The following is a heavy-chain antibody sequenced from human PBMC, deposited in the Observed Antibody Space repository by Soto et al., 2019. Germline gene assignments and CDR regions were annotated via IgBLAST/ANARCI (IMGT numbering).Heavy chain of an antibody. CDR3: ARDGVGATTYFGYFDY. J-gene: IGHJ4*02. Sequence: GGSLRLSCAASGFTFSGYGMHWVRQAPGKGLEWVAVLRYDGSNTYYADSVKGRFTTSRDNPKNTLYLQMNSLRPEDTAVYYCARDGVGATTYFGYFDYWGQGTLVTVSS. V-gene: IGHV3-33*01. CDR2: LRYDGSNT. D-gene: IGHD1-26*01. CDR1: GFTFSGYG.